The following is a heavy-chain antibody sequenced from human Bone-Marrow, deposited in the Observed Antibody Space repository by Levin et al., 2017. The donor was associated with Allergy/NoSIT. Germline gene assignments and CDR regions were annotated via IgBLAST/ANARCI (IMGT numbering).Heavy chain of an antibody. CDR3: ARYIDYDFRSGAGYYYYYGMDV. D-gene: IGHD3-3*01. J-gene: IGHJ6*02. V-gene: IGHV3-49*03. CDR2: IRSESYGGIT. CDR1: GFTFGDYA. Sequence: HPGGSLRLSCTASGFTFGDYAMSWFRQAPGKGLEWVGFIRSESYGGITEYAASVKGRFTVARDDFKSIASLQMNSLRIEDTAIYYCARYIDYDFRSGAGYYYYYGMDVWGQGTTVTVSS.